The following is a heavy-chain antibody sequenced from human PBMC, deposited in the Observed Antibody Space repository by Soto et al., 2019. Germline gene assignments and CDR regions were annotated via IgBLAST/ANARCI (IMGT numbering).Heavy chain of an antibody. D-gene: IGHD6-13*01. V-gene: IGHV3-23*01. J-gene: IGHJ1*01. CDR2: ISISGGTT. CDR3: ATGTAAPAH. Sequence: EVQLLESGGGLVQPGGSLRLSCAASGFTFSNFDMSWVRQAPGKGLEWVSGISISGGTTYYADSVKGRFTSSRDNSKNTLYLQMTSLRAEDTAVYYCATGTAAPAHWGQGTLVTVSS. CDR1: GFTFSNFD.